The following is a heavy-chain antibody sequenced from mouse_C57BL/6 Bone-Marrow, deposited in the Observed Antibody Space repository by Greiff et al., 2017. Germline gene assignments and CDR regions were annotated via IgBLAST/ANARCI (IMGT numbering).Heavy chain of an antibody. V-gene: IGHV1-69*01. CDR3: ARVGGNYGY. J-gene: IGHJ2*01. Sequence: VQLQQPGAELVMPGASVKLSCKASGYTFTSYWMHWVKQRPGQGLEWIGEIDPSDSYTNYNQKFKGKSTLTVDKSSSTAYMQLSILKSEDSGVYDCARVGGNYGYGGQGTTLTVSS. CDR1: GYTFTSYW. CDR2: IDPSDSYT. D-gene: IGHD2-1*01.